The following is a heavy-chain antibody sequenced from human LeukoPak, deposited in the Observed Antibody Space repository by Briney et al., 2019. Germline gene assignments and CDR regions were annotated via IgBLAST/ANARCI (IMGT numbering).Heavy chain of an antibody. CDR1: GFTLSTYW. V-gene: IGHV3-7*01. J-gene: IGHJ4*02. D-gene: IGHD6-19*01. CDR3: ARETPDSSGWD. CDR2: IKQDGSRK. Sequence: GGSPRPSFPASGFTLSTYWMSGGRQAPGKGREWVANIKQDGSRKYSVDSVKGRSTISRDNAKTSLYLQMNSLRSEDTAVYYCARETPDSSGWDWGQGTLVTVSS.